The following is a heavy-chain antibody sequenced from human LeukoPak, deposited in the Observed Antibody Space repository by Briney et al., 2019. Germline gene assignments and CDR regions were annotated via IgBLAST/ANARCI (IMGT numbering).Heavy chain of an antibody. J-gene: IGHJ3*02. Sequence: GSLRLSCAASGFTFSSYAMSLIRQPPGKGLEWRGYIYYSGSTNYNPSLNSRVTISVDTSKNQFSLKRSSVTAADPAVYYCARAGYYYDSSDAFDTWGQGTMVTVSS. CDR2: IYYSGST. V-gene: IGHV4-59*08. CDR3: ARAGYYYDSSDAFDT. CDR1: GFTFSSYA. D-gene: IGHD3-22*01.